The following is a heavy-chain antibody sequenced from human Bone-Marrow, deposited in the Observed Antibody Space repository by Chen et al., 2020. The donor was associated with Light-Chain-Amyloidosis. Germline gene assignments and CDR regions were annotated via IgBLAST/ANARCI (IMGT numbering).Heavy chain of an antibody. J-gene: IGHJ4*02. Sequence: EVQLEQSGPEVKKHGESLKISCKGSGYTFPNYWSGWGRQRPGKGREWMGVIYPDESDARYGPSFEGQVTISAHKSITPAYLPWSGLKASDTAMYYCARRRDGYIFDYWGQGTLVTVSS. CDR1: GYTFPNYW. CDR2: IYPDESDA. D-gene: IGHD5-12*01. V-gene: IGHV5-51*01. CDR3: ARRRDGYIFDY.